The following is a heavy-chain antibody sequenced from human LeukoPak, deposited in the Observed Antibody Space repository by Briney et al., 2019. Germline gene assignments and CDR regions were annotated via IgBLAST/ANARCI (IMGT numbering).Heavy chain of an antibody. CDR2: ISNSGKST. CDR3: AKDPGAYCGGACLNWFDP. D-gene: IGHD2-21*02. Sequence: GGSLRLSCAASRFTFSTYAMSWVRQAPGKGLEWVSAISNSGKSTYYADSLKGRFTISRDNSKNTLYLQMNSLRAEDTAIYYCAKDPGAYCGGACLNWFDPWGQGTLVTVSS. V-gene: IGHV3-23*01. CDR1: RFTFSTYA. J-gene: IGHJ5*02.